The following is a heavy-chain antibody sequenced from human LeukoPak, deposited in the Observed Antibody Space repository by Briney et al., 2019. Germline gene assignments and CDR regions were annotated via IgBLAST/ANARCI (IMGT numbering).Heavy chain of an antibody. V-gene: IGHV3-23*01. CDR2: ISASSDAT. CDR1: GFTFSNYG. J-gene: IGHJ6*03. D-gene: IGHD4/OR15-4a*01. CDR3: AKVDGAYYYYMDV. Sequence: GGSLRLSFAASGFTFSNYGMNWVRQAPGKGLEWVSVISASSDATFYADSVKGRFTTSRENSKNTLYLQMNRLRAEDTAVYYCAKVDGAYYYYMDVWGKGTTVTVSS.